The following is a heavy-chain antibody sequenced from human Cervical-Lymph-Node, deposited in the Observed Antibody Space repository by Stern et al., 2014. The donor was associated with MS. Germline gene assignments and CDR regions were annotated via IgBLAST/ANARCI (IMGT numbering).Heavy chain of an antibody. CDR1: GYTLINYG. J-gene: IGHJ4*02. D-gene: IGHD2-21*01. CDR2: ISGSKGNA. V-gene: IGHV1-18*04. CDR3: ATMGGGGVDY. Sequence: QVQLVQSGAEMKRPGASVKVSCKASGYTLINYGINWVRQAPGQGLEWMGWISGSKGNAEYAQKRQGRVTMTTDTSTNTAYMELRSLRSDDTAVYYCATMGGGGVDYWGQGTLVTVSS.